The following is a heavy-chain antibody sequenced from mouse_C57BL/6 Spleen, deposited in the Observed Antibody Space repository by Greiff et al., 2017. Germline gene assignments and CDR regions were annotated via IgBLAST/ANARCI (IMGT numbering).Heavy chain of an antibody. J-gene: IGHJ3*01. V-gene: IGHV1-64*01. CDR3: ATYDGYSFAY. Sequence: VQLQQSGAELVKPGASVKLSCKASGYTFTSYWMHWVKQRPGQGLEWIGMIHPNSGSTNYNEKFKSKATLTVDKSSSTAYMQLSSLTSEDSAVYYCATYDGYSFAYWGQGTLVTVSA. CDR2: IHPNSGST. CDR1: GYTFTSYW. D-gene: IGHD2-3*01.